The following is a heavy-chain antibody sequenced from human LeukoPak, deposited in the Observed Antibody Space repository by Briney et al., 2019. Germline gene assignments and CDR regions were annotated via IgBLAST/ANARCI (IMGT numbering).Heavy chain of an antibody. CDR3: ARVFVPAAIGYYFDY. CDR2: IYYSGST. V-gene: IGHV4-59*08. D-gene: IGHD2-2*01. J-gene: IGHJ4*02. CDR1: GGSISSYY. Sequence: SETLSLTCTVSGGSISSYYWSWIRQPPGKGLEWIGYIYYSGSTYYNPSLKSRVTISVDTSKNQFSLKLSSVTAADTAVYYCARVFVPAAIGYYFDYWGQGTLVTVSS.